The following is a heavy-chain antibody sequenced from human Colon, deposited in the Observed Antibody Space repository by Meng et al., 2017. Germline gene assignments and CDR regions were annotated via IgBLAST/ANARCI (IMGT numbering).Heavy chain of an antibody. V-gene: IGHV3-23*01. D-gene: IGHD1-26*01. Sequence: GESLKISCAASGFIFSTSAMTWVRQAPGKGLEWVSSISGSGGSTYYADSVRGRFTVSRDNSKDTRYLQMNSLRVEDTAVYSCARDFRGSGNYGWFDPWGQGTLVTVSS. CDR2: ISGSGGST. J-gene: IGHJ5*02. CDR1: GFIFSTSA. CDR3: ARDFRGSGNYGWFDP.